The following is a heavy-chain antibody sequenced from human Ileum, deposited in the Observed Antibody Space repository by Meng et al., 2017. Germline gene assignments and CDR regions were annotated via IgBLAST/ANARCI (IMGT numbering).Heavy chain of an antibody. CDR3: ARGFGDVYNCASH. D-gene: IGHD5-24*01. J-gene: IGHJ4*02. CDR2: IYYSGNT. CDR1: GGSVSSYY. V-gene: IGHV4-59*02. Sequence: SETLSLTGTVSGGSVSSYYWSWIRQPPGEGLEWIAYIYYSGNTNYNPSLKSRVTISLDTSKNQFSLKLSSVTAADTAVYYCARGFGDVYNCASHWGQGTMVTVSS.